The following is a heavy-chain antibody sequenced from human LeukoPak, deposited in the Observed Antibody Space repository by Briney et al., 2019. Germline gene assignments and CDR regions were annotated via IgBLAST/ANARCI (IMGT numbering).Heavy chain of an antibody. V-gene: IGHV3-9*01. CDR3: AKGGYDLDYYMDV. CDR2: INWNGGSI. D-gene: IGHD5-12*01. CDR1: GFTFDDYA. J-gene: IGHJ6*03. Sequence: PGGSLRLSCAASGFTFDDYAMHWVRQAPGKGLEWVSGINWNGGSIAYADSVKGRFTISRDNAKNSLYLQMNSLRAEDTALYYCAKGGYDLDYYMDVWGKGTTVAISS.